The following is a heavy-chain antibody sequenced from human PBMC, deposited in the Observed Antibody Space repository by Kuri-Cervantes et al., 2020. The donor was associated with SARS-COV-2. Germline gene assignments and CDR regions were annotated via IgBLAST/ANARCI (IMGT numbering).Heavy chain of an antibody. CDR2: ISSSSSYI. CDR3: AREGDIVVVHDAFDI. D-gene: IGHD2-2*01. V-gene: IGHV3-21*01. Sequence: GGSLRLSCAASIFTVNSDYMSWVRQAPGKGLEWVSSISSSSSYIYYADSVKSRFTISRDNAKNSLYPQMNSLRAEDTAVYYCAREGDIVVVHDAFDIWGQGTMVTVSS. J-gene: IGHJ3*02. CDR1: IFTVNSDY.